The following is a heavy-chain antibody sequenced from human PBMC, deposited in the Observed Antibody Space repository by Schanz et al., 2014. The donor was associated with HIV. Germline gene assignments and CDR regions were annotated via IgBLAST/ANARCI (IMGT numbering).Heavy chain of an antibody. Sequence: EVQLLESGGGLVQPGGSLRLSCAVSGFTITSYGMSWVRQAPGKGLEWVSTISAGVGTASYADSVKGRFTISRDNSKKMLFLQMNRLRAEDTAVYYCVIRTPMISFGAFDIWGRGTMVTVSS. CDR3: VIRTPMISFGAFDI. CDR2: ISAGVGTA. J-gene: IGHJ3*02. V-gene: IGHV3-23*01. CDR1: GFTITSYG. D-gene: IGHD3-16*01.